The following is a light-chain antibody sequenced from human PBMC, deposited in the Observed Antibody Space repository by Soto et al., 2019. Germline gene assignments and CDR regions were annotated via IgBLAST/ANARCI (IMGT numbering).Light chain of an antibody. CDR3: SSYPTSNTRQIV. J-gene: IGLJ1*01. V-gene: IGLV2-14*03. Sequence: QSALTQPASVSGSPGQSITISCTGTSSDVGGYNYVSWYQHHPGKAPKLMIYDVNFRPAGVSNRFSGSKSGNTASLTISGLQPEDEADYYCSSYPTSNTRQIVFGTGTKLTVL. CDR1: SSDVGGYNY. CDR2: DVN.